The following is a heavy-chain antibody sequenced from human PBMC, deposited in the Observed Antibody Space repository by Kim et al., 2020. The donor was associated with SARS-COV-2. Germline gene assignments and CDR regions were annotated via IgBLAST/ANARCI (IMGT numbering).Heavy chain of an antibody. CDR3: ARQGAAAGTFLGY. V-gene: IGHV4-39*01. Sequence: SETLSLTCTVSGGSISSSSYYWGWIRQPPGKGLEWIGSIYYSGSTYYNPSLKSRVTISVDTSKNQFSLKLSSVTAADTAVYYCARQGAAAGTFLGYWGQGTLVTVSS. CDR1: GGSISSSSYY. D-gene: IGHD6-13*01. CDR2: IYYSGST. J-gene: IGHJ4*02.